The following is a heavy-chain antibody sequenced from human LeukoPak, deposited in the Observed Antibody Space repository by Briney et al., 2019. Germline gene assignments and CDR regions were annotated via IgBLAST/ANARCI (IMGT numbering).Heavy chain of an antibody. J-gene: IGHJ5*02. Sequence: SETLSLTCTVSGGSISSSSYYWGWMRQPPGKGLEWIVRIDDSGSTYDNPSLNSRVTISVDTSKNQFSLKLSSVTAADTAVYYCASWSGYYSGWFDPWGQGTLVTVSS. V-gene: IGHV4-39*01. CDR2: IDDSGST. CDR1: GGSISSSSYY. CDR3: ASWSGYYSGWFDP. D-gene: IGHD3-3*01.